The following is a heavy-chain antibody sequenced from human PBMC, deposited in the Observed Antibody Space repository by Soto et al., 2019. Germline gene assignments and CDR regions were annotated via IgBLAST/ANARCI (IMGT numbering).Heavy chain of an antibody. J-gene: IGHJ4*02. CDR1: GYSFTSYW. V-gene: IGHV5-51*01. CDR3: ARVRHGGAVTDAGDY. CDR2: IYPGDSDT. D-gene: IGHD2-21*02. Sequence: PGESLKISCKGSGYSFTSYWIAWVRQMPGKGLEWMGIIYPGDSDTRYSPSFQGQVTISADKSISTAYLQWSSLKASDTAMYYCARVRHGGAVTDAGDYWGQGTLVTVSS.